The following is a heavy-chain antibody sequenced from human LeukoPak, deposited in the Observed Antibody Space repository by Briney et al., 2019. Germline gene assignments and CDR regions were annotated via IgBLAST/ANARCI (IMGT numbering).Heavy chain of an antibody. CDR2: INPNSGGT. Sequence: GASVKVSCKASGYTFTGYYMHWVRQAPGQGLEWMGWINPNSGGTNYAQKFQGRVTMTRDTSISTAYMELSRLRPDDTAVYYCARDKGYCTNGVCLGSNWFDPWGQGTLVTVSS. D-gene: IGHD2-8*01. CDR3: ARDKGYCTNGVCLGSNWFDP. J-gene: IGHJ5*02. CDR1: GYTFTGYY. V-gene: IGHV1-2*02.